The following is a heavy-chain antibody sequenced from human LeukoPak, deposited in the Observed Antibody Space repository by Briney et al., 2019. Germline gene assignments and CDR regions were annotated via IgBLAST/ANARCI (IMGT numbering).Heavy chain of an antibody. J-gene: IGHJ5*02. CDR1: GGSISSYY. Sequence: SETLSLTCTVSGGSISSYYWSWIRQPPGKGLEWIGYIYYSGSTNYNPSLKSRVTISVDTSKNQFSLKLSSVTAADTAVYYCARRNWGWFDPWGQGTLVTVSS. CDR3: ARRNWGWFDP. D-gene: IGHD3-16*01. V-gene: IGHV4-59*01. CDR2: IYYSGST.